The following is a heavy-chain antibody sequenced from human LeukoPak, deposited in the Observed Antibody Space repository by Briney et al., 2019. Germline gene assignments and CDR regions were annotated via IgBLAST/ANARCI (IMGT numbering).Heavy chain of an antibody. CDR2: ISYDGSNK. CDR3: AGGLGYCSSTSCYGDAFDI. Sequence: QPGRSLRLSCAASGFTFSSYAMHWVRQAPGKGLEWVAVISYDGSNKYYADSVKGRFTISRDNSKNTLYLQMNSLRAEDTAVYYCAGGLGYCSSTSCYGDAFDIWGQGTMVTVSS. D-gene: IGHD2-2*01. CDR1: GFTFSSYA. J-gene: IGHJ3*02. V-gene: IGHV3-30-3*01.